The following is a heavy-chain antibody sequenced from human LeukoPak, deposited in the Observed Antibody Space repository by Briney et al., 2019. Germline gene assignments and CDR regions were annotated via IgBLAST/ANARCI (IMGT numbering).Heavy chain of an antibody. CDR2: IYTSGST. Sequence: KPSETLSLTCTVSGGSISSYYWSWTRQPPGKGLEWIGYIYTSGSTNYNPSLKTRVTISVDTSKTQYSLKLSSVTAADTAVYYCARRGLYSGSYSRYAFDIWGQGTMVTVSS. CDR3: ARRGLYSGSYSRYAFDI. V-gene: IGHV4-4*09. D-gene: IGHD1-26*01. CDR1: GGSISSYY. J-gene: IGHJ3*02.